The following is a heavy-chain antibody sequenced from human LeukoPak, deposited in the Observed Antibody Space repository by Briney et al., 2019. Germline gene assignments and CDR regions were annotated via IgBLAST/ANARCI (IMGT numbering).Heavy chain of an antibody. D-gene: IGHD6-13*01. CDR2: IYYSGST. Sequence: PSQTLSLTCTVSGGSISSGDYYWSWIRQPPGKGLEWIGYIYYSGSTYYNPSLKRRVTISVDTSKNQFSLKLSSVTAADTAVYYCARSRAAGQEHDAFDIWGQGTMVTVSS. J-gene: IGHJ3*02. V-gene: IGHV4-30-4*08. CDR1: GGSISSGDYY. CDR3: ARSRAAGQEHDAFDI.